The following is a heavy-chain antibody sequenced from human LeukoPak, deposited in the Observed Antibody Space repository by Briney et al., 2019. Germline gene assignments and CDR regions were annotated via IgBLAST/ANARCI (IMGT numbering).Heavy chain of an antibody. V-gene: IGHV4-61*01. CDR3: ARDDRGLRY. D-gene: IGHD3-16*01. CDR2: IYYSGNT. CDR1: GGSISSRSYY. Sequence: SETLSLTCTVSGGSISSRSYYWSWIRQPPGKGLEWIGYIYYSGNTNYNPSLKSRVTISVDTSKNQFSLKLNSVAAADTAVYYCARDDRGLRYWGQGTLVTVSS. J-gene: IGHJ4*02.